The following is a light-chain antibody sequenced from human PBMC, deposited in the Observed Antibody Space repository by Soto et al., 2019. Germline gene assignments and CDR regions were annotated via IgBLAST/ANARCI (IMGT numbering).Light chain of an antibody. Sequence: QSVLTQPPSASGTPGQRVTISASGSSSNIGSNTVSWYQQVPGTAPKLLIYDNDQRLSGVRDRFSGSKSGTSASLTISGLQSEDEADYYCATWDDSRNGYVFGPGTKLTVL. CDR3: ATWDDSRNGYV. CDR2: DND. CDR1: SSNIGSNT. V-gene: IGLV1-44*01. J-gene: IGLJ1*01.